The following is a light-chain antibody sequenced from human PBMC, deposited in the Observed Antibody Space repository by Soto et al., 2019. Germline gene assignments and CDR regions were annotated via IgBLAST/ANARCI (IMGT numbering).Light chain of an antibody. V-gene: IGKV3-15*01. Sequence: EIVMTQSPATLSVSPGERATLSCSASQSVSSNLAWYQQNPVQAPRLLIYGASTRATGIPARFSGSGSGTEFTLTIIRLQSEDFAVYYCKQYNTWWTFGQGTKVEIK. CDR1: QSVSSN. CDR3: KQYNTWWT. CDR2: GAS. J-gene: IGKJ1*01.